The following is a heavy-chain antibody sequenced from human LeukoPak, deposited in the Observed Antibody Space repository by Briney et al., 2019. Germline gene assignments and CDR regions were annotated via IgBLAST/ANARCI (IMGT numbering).Heavy chain of an antibody. V-gene: IGHV3-30*03. D-gene: IGHD3-10*01. CDR3: ARSSPGRQEGGY. Sequence: GGSLRLSCAASGFTFSSYSMNWVRQAPGKGLEWVAVISYDGSNKYYADSVKGRFTISRDNSKNTLYLQMNSLRAEDTAVYYCARSSPGRQEGGYWGQGTLVTVSS. CDR2: ISYDGSNK. CDR1: GFTFSSYS. J-gene: IGHJ4*02.